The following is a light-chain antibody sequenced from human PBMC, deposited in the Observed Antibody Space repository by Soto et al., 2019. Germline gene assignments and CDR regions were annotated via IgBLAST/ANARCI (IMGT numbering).Light chain of an antibody. CDR2: DVN. CDR3: CSFAGDPYV. Sequence: QSALTQPRSVSGSPGQSVAISCTGTSSDVGGYNYVSWYQQHPGKAPKLMIYDVNKRPSGVPDRFSGSKSGNTASLTISGLQAEYEADYYCCSFAGDPYVFGTGTKVTVL. CDR1: SSDVGGYNY. J-gene: IGLJ1*01. V-gene: IGLV2-11*01.